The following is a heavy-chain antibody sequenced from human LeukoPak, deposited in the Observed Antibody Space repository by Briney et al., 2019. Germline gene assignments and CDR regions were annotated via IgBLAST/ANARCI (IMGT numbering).Heavy chain of an antibody. J-gene: IGHJ3*02. D-gene: IGHD3-22*01. CDR3: ARGSAYYDSSGYHDAFDI. Sequence: ASETLSLTCTVSGYSISSGYYWGWIRQPPGKGLEWIGSIYHSGSTYYNPSLKSRVTISVDTSKNQFSLKLSSVTAADTAVYYCARGSAYYDSSGYHDAFDIWGQGTMVTVSS. CDR1: GYSISSGYY. CDR2: IYHSGST. V-gene: IGHV4-38-2*02.